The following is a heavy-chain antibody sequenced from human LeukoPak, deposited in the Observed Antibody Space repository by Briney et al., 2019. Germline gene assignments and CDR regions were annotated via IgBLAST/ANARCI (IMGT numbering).Heavy chain of an antibody. CDR2: ISGSGDST. CDR3: ATGDGSGTNYFYYYGMDV. Sequence: GGSLRLSCAASGFTFPSYAMSWVRQAPGRGLEWVSVISGSGDSTYYADSVKGRFTISRDNSKNTLYVQMSSLRAEDTATYYCATGDGSGTNYFYYYGMDVWGQGTRVAVSS. V-gene: IGHV3-23*01. CDR1: GFTFPSYA. D-gene: IGHD3-10*01. J-gene: IGHJ6*02.